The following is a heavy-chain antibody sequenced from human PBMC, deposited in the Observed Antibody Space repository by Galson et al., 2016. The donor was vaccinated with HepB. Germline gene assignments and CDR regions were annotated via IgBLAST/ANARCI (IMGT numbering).Heavy chain of an antibody. V-gene: IGHV3-23*01. D-gene: IGHD1-26*01. CDR2: ISRSGDST. CDR3: VQGSTAPAV. Sequence: SLRLSCAASGFTFNNYGMTWVRQAPGKGLEVVSSISRSGDSTDYADSVKGRFTISRDNFKNTLSLQMNSLRAEDTAVYYCVQGSTAPAVWGKGTTVIVSS. J-gene: IGHJ6*04. CDR1: GFTFNNYG.